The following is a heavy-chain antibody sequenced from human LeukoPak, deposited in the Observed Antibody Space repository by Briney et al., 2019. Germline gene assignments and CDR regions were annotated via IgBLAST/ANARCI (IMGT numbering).Heavy chain of an antibody. V-gene: IGHV4-34*01. CDR1: GGSFSGYY. CDR2: INHSGST. D-gene: IGHD5-12*01. J-gene: IGHJ4*02. CDR3: ANSGYDPFYFDY. Sequence: SETLPLTCAVYGGSFSGYYWSWIRQPPGKGLEWIGEINHSGSTNYNPSLKSRVTISVDTSKNQFSLKLSSVTAADTAVYYCANSGYDPFYFDYWGQGTLVTVSS.